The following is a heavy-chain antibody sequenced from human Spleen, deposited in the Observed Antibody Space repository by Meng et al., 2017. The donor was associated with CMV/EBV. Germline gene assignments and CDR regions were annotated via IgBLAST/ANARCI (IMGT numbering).Heavy chain of an antibody. CDR1: GGSFSGYY. CDR3: ARSGLHGGNSRKARNFDY. J-gene: IGHJ4*02. D-gene: IGHD4-23*01. CDR2: INHSGST. V-gene: IGHV4-34*01. Sequence: SQTLSLTCAVYGGSFSGYYWSWIRQPPGKGLEWIGEINHSGSTNYNPSLKSRVTISVDTSKNQFSLKLSSVTAADTAVYYCARSGLHGGNSRKARNFDYWGQGTLVTVSS.